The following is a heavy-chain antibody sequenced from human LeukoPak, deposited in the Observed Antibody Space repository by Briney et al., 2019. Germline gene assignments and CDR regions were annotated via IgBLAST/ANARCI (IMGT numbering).Heavy chain of an antibody. Sequence: SETLSLTCAVSGGSISSSSYYWGWIRQPPGKGLEWIGSIYYSGSTYYNPSLKSRVTISVDTSKNQFSLKLSSVTAADTAVYYCARVRWDYGSGSYSFWFDPWGQGTLVTVSS. CDR1: GGSISSSSYY. CDR3: ARVRWDYGSGSYSFWFDP. D-gene: IGHD3-10*01. V-gene: IGHV4-39*07. J-gene: IGHJ5*02. CDR2: IYYSGST.